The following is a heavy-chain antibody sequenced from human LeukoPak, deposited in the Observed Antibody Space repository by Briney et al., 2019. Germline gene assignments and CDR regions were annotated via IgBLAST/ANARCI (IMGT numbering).Heavy chain of an antibody. CDR2: IYYSGST. CDR3: ARDYLGGNPDAFDI. D-gene: IGHD4-23*01. V-gene: IGHV4-39*07. J-gene: IGHJ3*02. Sequence: PSETLSLTCTVSGDSISSSSYYWGWIRQPPGKELKWIGSIYYSGSTYYNPSLNSRVTISVDTSKNQFSLKLSSVTAADTAVYYCARDYLGGNPDAFDIWGQGTMVTVSS. CDR1: GDSISSSSYY.